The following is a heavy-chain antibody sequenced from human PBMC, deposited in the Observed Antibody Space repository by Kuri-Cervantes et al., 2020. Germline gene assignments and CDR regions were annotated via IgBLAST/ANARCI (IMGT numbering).Heavy chain of an antibody. Sequence: SVKVSCKASGGTFSSYAISWVRQAPGQGLEWMGGIIPIFGTANYAQKFQGRVTITADKSTSTAYMELSSLRSEDTAVYYCATALIYCTGGVCHPLDQRHASDAFDIWGQGTMVTVSS. CDR2: IIPIFGTA. CDR1: GGTFSSYA. D-gene: IGHD2-8*02. J-gene: IGHJ3*02. V-gene: IGHV1-69*06. CDR3: ATALIYCTGGVCHPLDQRHASDAFDI.